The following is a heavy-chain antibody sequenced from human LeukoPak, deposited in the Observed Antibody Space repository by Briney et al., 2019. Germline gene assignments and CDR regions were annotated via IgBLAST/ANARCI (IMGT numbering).Heavy chain of an antibody. CDR2: ISYDGSNK. CDR3: AKDRRPLWFGELLDY. J-gene: IGHJ4*02. D-gene: IGHD3-10*01. Sequence: GGSLRLSCAASGFTFSSYGMHWVRQAPGKGLEWVAVISYDGSNKKYADSVKGRFTIPRDNSKNTLYLQMNSLRAEDTAVYYCAKDRRPLWFGELLDYWGQGTLVTVSS. CDR1: GFTFSSYG. V-gene: IGHV3-30*18.